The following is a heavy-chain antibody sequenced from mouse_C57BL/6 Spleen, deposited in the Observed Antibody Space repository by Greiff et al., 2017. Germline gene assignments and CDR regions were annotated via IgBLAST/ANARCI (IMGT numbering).Heavy chain of an antibody. Sequence: EVKLVESEGGLVQPGSSMKLSCTASGFTFSDYYMAWVRQVPEKGLEWVANINYDGSSTYYLDSLKSRFIISRDNAKNILYLQMSSLKSEDTATYYCARGHGSSYWYFDVWGTGTTVTVSS. CDR2: INYDGSST. V-gene: IGHV5-16*01. J-gene: IGHJ1*03. D-gene: IGHD1-1*01. CDR1: GFTFSDYY. CDR3: ARGHGSSYWYFDV.